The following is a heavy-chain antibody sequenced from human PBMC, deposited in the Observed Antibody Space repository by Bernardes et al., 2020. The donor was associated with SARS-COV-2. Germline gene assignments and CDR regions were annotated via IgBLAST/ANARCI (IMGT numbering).Heavy chain of an antibody. CDR1: GFTFSSYE. D-gene: IGHD6-25*01. CDR2: ISSTGNTI. Sequence: GGSLRLSCAASGFTFSSYEMNWVRQAPGKGPEWVSFISSTGNTIYYADSVKGRFTISRDNAKNSLYLEMNSLRAEDTAIYYCARVGYNSGWHLGHYWGQGTLVTVSS. CDR3: ARVGYNSGWHLGHY. V-gene: IGHV3-48*03. J-gene: IGHJ4*02.